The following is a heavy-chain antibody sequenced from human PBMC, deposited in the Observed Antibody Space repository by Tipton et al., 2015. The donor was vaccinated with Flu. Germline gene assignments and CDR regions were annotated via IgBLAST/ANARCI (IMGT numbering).Heavy chain of an antibody. D-gene: IGHD6-13*01. Sequence: TLSLTCTVSGGSISSSNYYWGWIRQPPGKGLEWIGSIYYSGSTYYNSSLKSRVTISVDTSKNQFSLKLSSVTAADTAVYYCASLSASEATAGIASWGQGTLVIVSS. J-gene: IGHJ5*01. CDR3: ASLSASEATAGIAS. CDR1: GGSISSSNYY. V-gene: IGHV4-39*01. CDR2: IYYSGST.